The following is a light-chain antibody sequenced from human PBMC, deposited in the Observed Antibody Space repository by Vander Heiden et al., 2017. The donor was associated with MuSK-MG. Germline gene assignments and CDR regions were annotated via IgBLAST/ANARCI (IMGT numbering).Light chain of an antibody. CDR1: QSVSSSY. CDR3: QQDGSSPPT. CDR2: GAS. Sequence: EIVLTQSPGTRSLSPGERATLSCRASQSVSSSYLAWYQQKPGQAPRLLIYGASSRATGIPDRFSGSGSGTDFTLTISRLEPEDFAVYYCQQDGSSPPTFGQGTKVEIK. J-gene: IGKJ1*01. V-gene: IGKV3-20*01.